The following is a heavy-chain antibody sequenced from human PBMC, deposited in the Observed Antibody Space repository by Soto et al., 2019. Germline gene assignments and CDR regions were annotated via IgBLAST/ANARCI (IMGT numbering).Heavy chain of an antibody. CDR1: GGYISSYY. CDR3: ARASWSLVAGIIIYYGMDV. D-gene: IGHD6-19*01. J-gene: IGHJ6*02. V-gene: IGHV4-59*01. Sequence: SQIMSLTYTVSGGYISSYYWASILQALGKGLEWIGYIYYSGSTTYNPSLNSRVTISVDTSRNQFSLKLSSVTAADTAVYYCARASWSLVAGIIIYYGMDVWGQGTTVT. CDR2: IYYSGST.